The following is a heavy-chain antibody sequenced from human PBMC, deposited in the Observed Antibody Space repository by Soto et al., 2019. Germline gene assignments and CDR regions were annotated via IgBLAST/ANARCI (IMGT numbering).Heavy chain of an antibody. CDR1: GFTFSSYW. Sequence: PGGSLRLSCAASGFTFSSYWMSWVRQAPGKGLEWVANIKQDGSEKYYVDSVKGRFTISRDNAKNSLYLQMNSLRAEDTAVYYCARELGIALYYYYGMDVWGQGTPVTVSS. D-gene: IGHD6-13*01. J-gene: IGHJ6*02. CDR2: IKQDGSEK. V-gene: IGHV3-7*03. CDR3: ARELGIALYYYYGMDV.